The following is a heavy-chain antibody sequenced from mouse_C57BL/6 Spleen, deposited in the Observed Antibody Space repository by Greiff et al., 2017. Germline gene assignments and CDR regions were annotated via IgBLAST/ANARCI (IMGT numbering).Heavy chain of an antibody. J-gene: IGHJ1*03. CDR2: IHPNSGST. Sequence: QVHVKQPGAELVKPGASVKLSCKASGYTFTSYWMHWVKQRPGQGLEWIGMIHPNSGSTNYNEKFKSKATLTVDKSSSTAYMQLSSLTSEDSAVYYCARHYYGSSYGYWYFDVWGTGTTVTVSS. D-gene: IGHD1-1*01. CDR1: GYTFTSYW. V-gene: IGHV1-64*01. CDR3: ARHYYGSSYGYWYFDV.